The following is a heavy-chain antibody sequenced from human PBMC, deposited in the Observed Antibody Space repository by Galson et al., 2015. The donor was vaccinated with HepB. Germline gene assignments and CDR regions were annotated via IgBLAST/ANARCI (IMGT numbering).Heavy chain of an antibody. CDR3: ARGRIDYYDFWSGPGLLDGGMDV. D-gene: IGHD3-3*01. J-gene: IGHJ6*02. V-gene: IGHV2-70*01. CDR2: IDWDDDK. CDR1: GFSLSTSGMC. Sequence: ALVKPTQTLTLTCTFSGFSLSTSGMCVSWIRQPPGKALEWLALIDWDDDKYYSTSLKTRLTISKDTSKNQVVLTMTNMDPVDTATYYRARGRIDYYDFWSGPGLLDGGMDVWGQGTTVTVSS.